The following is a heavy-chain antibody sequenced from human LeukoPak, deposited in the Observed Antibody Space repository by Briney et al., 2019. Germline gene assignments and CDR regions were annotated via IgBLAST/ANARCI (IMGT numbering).Heavy chain of an antibody. CDR1: GYSFTNYW. CDR2: IDPSDSYT. CDR3: ARARGDHYSFDY. Sequence: GESLRISCKGYGYSFTNYWIIWVRQMPGKGLEWMGRIDPSDSYTNYSPSLQGHVTISADKSISAAYLQWSNLKASDTAMYYCARARGDHYSFDYWGQGTLVTVSS. J-gene: IGHJ4*02. D-gene: IGHD3-10*01. V-gene: IGHV5-10-1*01.